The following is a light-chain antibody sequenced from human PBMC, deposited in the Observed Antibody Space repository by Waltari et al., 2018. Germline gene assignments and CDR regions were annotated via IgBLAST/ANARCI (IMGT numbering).Light chain of an antibody. CDR2: DVT. CDR3: SSYTTTSSWV. V-gene: IGLV2-14*01. Sequence: QSALTQPASVSGSPGQSITLSCTGSRGDIGSFNFVSWYQQEPGRAPKLIVYDVTQRPSGVSNRFSGSKSGNTASLTISGLQAEDEADYYCSSYTTTSSWVFGGGTKLTVL. CDR1: RGDIGSFNF. J-gene: IGLJ3*02.